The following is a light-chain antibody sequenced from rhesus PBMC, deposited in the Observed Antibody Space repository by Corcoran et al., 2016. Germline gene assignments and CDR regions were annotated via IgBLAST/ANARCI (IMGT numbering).Light chain of an antibody. V-gene: IGKV1-25*01. Sequence: DIQMTQSPSSLSASVGDRVTITCRASQGITNDLAWYQQKPGETPKLLIYEASSLQSGIPSRFSGSGSGTDLTLTISSLQPEDFATYYCQHYYSTPLTCGGGTKVEIK. CDR3: QHYYSTPLT. CDR2: EAS. CDR1: QGITND. J-gene: IGKJ4*01.